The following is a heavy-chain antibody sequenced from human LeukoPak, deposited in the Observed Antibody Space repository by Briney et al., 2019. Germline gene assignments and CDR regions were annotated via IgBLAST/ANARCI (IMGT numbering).Heavy chain of an antibody. D-gene: IGHD3-22*01. J-gene: IGHJ3*02. CDR2: IYHSGST. CDR1: GGSISSSNW. Sequence: SETLSLTCAVSGGSISSSNWWSWVRQPPGKGLEWIGEIYHSGSTNYNPSLKSRVTISVDKSKNQFSLKLSSVTAADTAVYYCARVGDLVETYYDSSGYYSDAFDIWGQGTMVTVSS. CDR3: ARVGDLVETYYDSSGYYSDAFDI. V-gene: IGHV4-4*02.